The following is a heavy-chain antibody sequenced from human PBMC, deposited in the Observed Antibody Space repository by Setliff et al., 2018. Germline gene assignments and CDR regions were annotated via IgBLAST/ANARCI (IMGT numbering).Heavy chain of an antibody. D-gene: IGHD6-13*01. CDR2: IIPVFRTA. CDR3: ARSSIIAAAGARAFAEYFQH. Sequence: GASVKVSCKASGGTFRTDGFSWVRQAPGQGLEWMGRIIPVFRTANYAQKFQGRVTITADESTSTAYMELSSLRSEDTAVYYCARSSIIAAAGARAFAEYFQHWGQGTLVTVSS. J-gene: IGHJ1*01. CDR1: GGTFRTDG. V-gene: IGHV1-69*13.